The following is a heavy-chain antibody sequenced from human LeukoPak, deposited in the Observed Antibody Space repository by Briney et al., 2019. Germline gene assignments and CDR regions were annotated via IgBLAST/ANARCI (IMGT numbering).Heavy chain of an antibody. CDR2: IYYSGST. CDR1: GGSISSYY. V-gene: IGHV4-59*01. J-gene: IGHJ5*02. Sequence: SETLSLTCTVSGGSISSYYWSWIRQPPGEGLECIGYIYYSGSTNYNPYLKSRVTISLDTSKNQFSLKLSSVTAADTAVYYCAKMDCSSTSSYGLGVWFDPWGQGTLVTVSS. CDR3: AKMDCSSTSSYGLGVWFDP. D-gene: IGHD2-2*01.